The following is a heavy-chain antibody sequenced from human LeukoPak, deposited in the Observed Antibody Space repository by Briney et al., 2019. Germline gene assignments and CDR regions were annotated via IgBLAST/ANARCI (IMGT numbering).Heavy chain of an antibody. J-gene: IGHJ4*02. D-gene: IGHD6-6*01. CDR1: GFTFSSYA. CDR3: AKALLTYSSSSDY. Sequence: GGSLRLSCAASGFTFSSYAMNWVRQAPGKGLEWVSFISGSGDTTYYAGSVKGRFTISRDNSKNTLYLQMNSLRAEDTAVYYCAKALLTYSSSSDYWGQGTLVTVSS. CDR2: ISGSGDTT. V-gene: IGHV3-23*01.